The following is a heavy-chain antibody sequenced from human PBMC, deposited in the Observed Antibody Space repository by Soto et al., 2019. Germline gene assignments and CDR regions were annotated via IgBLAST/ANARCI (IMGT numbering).Heavy chain of an antibody. CDR3: ARERPDGARLDP. Sequence: QVQLQESGPGLVMPSQTLSLTCTVSGGSISSGDYYWSWIRQPPGKGLEWIGYIYHSGSTYYNPSLKSRVTISVDTSKNQFSLKLSSVTAADTAVYYCARERPDGARLDPWGQGTLVTVSS. D-gene: IGHD6-6*01. CDR2: IYHSGST. V-gene: IGHV4-30-4*01. J-gene: IGHJ5*02. CDR1: GGSISSGDYY.